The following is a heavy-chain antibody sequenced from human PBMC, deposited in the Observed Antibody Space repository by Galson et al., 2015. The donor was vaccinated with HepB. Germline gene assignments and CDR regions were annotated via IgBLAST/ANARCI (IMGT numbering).Heavy chain of an antibody. V-gene: IGHV3-66*01. CDR2: IYSGGST. Sequence: SLRLSCAASGFTVSSNYMSWVRQAPGKGLEWVSVIYSGGSTYYADSVKGRFTIYRDKSKNTLYLQMTSLRAEDTAVYYCARAIFSLRIAAAGPVYGMDVWGQGTTVTVSS. J-gene: IGHJ6*02. CDR3: ARAIFSLRIAAAGPVYGMDV. D-gene: IGHD6-25*01. CDR1: GFTVSSNY.